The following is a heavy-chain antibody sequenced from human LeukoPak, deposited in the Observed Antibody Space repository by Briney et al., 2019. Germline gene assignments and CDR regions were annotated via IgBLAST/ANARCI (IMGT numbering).Heavy chain of an antibody. J-gene: IGHJ3*02. D-gene: IGHD1-14*01. CDR1: GFTFSNYA. Sequence: PGGSLRLSCAVSGFTFSNYAMSWIRQAPGKGLEWVSYISSSGSTIYYADSVKGRFTISRDNAKNSLYLQMNSLRAEDTAVYYCTTGIDAFDIWGQGTMVTVSS. CDR3: TTGIDAFDI. CDR2: ISSSGSTI. V-gene: IGHV3-11*04.